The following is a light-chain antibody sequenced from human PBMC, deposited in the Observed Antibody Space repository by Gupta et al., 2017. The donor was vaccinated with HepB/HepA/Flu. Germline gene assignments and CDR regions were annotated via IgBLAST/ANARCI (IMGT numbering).Light chain of an antibody. Sequence: SALTQHRSVSGSPGPSVTIHRTGPSSDVGGYNYVTWYQKHPGNAPKLMCYDVSKRPSGVPDRFSGSKSGNTASLTISGLKAEDEADYYCCSYACSYTGVFGTGTKVTVL. V-gene: IGLV2-11*01. CDR1: SSDVGGYNY. J-gene: IGLJ1*01. CDR3: CSYACSYTGV. CDR2: DVS.